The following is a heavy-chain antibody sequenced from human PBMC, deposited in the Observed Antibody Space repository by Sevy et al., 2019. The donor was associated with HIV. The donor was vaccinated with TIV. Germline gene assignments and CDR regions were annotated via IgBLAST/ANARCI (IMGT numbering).Heavy chain of an antibody. J-gene: IGHJ4*02. Sequence: GGSLRLSCVASGFTFSRYSMNWVRQAPGKGLEWVSNIGSTGPTIYYADSVKGRFTISRDNAKNSLYLQMNSLREEDTAVYYSVRPGSGRFEFDSWGQGTLVTVSS. CDR1: GFTFSRYS. D-gene: IGHD6-19*01. CDR2: IGSTGPTI. V-gene: IGHV3-48*02. CDR3: VRPGSGRFEFDS.